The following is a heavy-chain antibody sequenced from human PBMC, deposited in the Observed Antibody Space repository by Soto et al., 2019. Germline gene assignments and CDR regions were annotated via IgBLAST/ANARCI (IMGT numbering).Heavy chain of an antibody. J-gene: IGHJ6*03. D-gene: IGHD3-3*02. CDR2: IWYDGSNK. CDR1: GFTFSSYG. V-gene: IGHV3-33*01. Sequence: QVQLVESGGGVVQPGRSLRLSCAASGFTFSSYGMHWVRQAPGKGLEWVAVIWYDGSNKYYADSVKGRFTISRDNSKNTLYLQLNSLRADDPAVYYCARDTKPWHFWSGYYYYMDVWGKGTTVTVSS. CDR3: ARDTKPWHFWSGYYYYMDV.